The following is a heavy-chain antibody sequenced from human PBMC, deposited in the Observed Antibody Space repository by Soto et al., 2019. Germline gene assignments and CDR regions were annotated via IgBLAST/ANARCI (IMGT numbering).Heavy chain of an antibody. CDR2: ISYDGSNK. D-gene: IGHD3-3*01. CDR1: GFTIRSSG. V-gene: IGHV3-30*03. Sequence: PGGSLRLSCAASGFTIRSSGMHWVRQAPNKGLEWVAVISYDGSNKYYADSVKGRFTISRDISKNTLYLQMNRLRAEDTAVYYCASGRYDFWSGYYTGAEGYFHHWGQGTLVTVSS. CDR3: ASGRYDFWSGYYTGAEGYFHH. J-gene: IGHJ1*01.